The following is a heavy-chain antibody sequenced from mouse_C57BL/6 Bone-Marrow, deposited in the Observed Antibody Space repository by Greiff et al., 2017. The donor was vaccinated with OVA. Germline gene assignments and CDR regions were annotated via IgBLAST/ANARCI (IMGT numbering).Heavy chain of an antibody. CDR3: ARHDGYYVDY. J-gene: IGHJ2*01. V-gene: IGHV5-12*01. Sequence: EVKLEESGGGLVQPGGSLKLSCAASGFTFSDYYMYWVRQTPEKRLEWVAYISNGGGSNYYPDTVKGRFTISRDNAKNTLCRQMSRLKSEDTAMYYCARHDGYYVDYGGQGTTLTVSS. D-gene: IGHD2-3*01. CDR2: ISNGGGSN. CDR1: GFTFSDYY.